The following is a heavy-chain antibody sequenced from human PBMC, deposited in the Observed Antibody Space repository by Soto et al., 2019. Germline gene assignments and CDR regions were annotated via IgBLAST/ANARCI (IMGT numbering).Heavy chain of an antibody. CDR1: GGSISGYY. Sequence: SETLSLTCTVSGGSISGYYFSWIRQPAGKGLEWIGRIYSNGGSNYNPSLKSRVTMSIDTSKNQFSLRLTSVTAADTAVYFCAREGGDTIVYAPDYWGPGTLVTVSS. D-gene: IGHD2-21*01. J-gene: IGHJ4*02. CDR3: AREGGDTIVYAPDY. V-gene: IGHV4-4*07. CDR2: IYSNGGS.